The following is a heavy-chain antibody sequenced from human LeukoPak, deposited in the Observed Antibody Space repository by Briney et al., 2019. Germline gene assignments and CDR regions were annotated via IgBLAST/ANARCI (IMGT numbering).Heavy chain of an antibody. V-gene: IGHV1-8*03. Sequence: GASVKVSCKASGYTFTSYDINWVRQATGQGLEWMGWMNPNSGNTGYAQKFQGRVTITRNTSISTAYMELSSLRSEDTAVYYCARGFGSGLNRYFDLWGRGTLVTVSS. CDR1: GYTFTSYD. J-gene: IGHJ2*01. CDR2: MNPNSGNT. D-gene: IGHD6-19*01. CDR3: ARGFGSGLNRYFDL.